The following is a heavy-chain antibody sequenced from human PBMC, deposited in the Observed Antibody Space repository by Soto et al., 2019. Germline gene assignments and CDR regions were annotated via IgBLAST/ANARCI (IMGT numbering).Heavy chain of an antibody. CDR2: ISAYTDTP. J-gene: IGHJ5*02. CDR1: GYTFTNFG. CDR3: ARVIPGVEAWFDP. D-gene: IGHD2-2*01. Sequence: GASVKVSGKASGYTFTNFGVTWVRRAPGQGLEWMGWISAYTDTPNYAQKFQGRVTMTIDTSTSTAYMDLRSLTSDDTSVYYCARVIPGVEAWFDPWGQGTLGTVSS. V-gene: IGHV1-18*01.